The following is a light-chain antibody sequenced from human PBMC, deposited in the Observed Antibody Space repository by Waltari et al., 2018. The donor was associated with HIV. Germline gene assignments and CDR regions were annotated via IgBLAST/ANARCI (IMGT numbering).Light chain of an antibody. V-gene: IGLV2-8*01. CDR1: SSDGGGYHS. CDR3: SSYVGSSNVV. J-gene: IGLJ2*01. Sequence: QSALPQPPSASGYPGQSLTISCTATSSDGGGYHSVSWYQQHPGKAPKLMIYEVTTRPSGVPDRCSGSKSGNTASLTVSGLQAEDEAEYYCSSYVGSSNVVFGGGTKLTVL. CDR2: EVT.